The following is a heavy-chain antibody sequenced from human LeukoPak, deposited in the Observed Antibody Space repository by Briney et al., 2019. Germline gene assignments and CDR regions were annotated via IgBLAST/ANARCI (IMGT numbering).Heavy chain of an antibody. D-gene: IGHD3-16*01. J-gene: IGHJ3*02. CDR3: ARPAGGLGISLTDAFDI. CDR2: FYYSGST. Sequence: SETLSLTCTVSGVSISSYYWSWIRQPPRKGLEWIGNFYYSGSTNYNPYLKSGVTISVATSKNQFSLKLISVTAADTDVYYGARPAGGLGISLTDAFDIWGQGTMVTVSS. V-gene: IGHV4-59*08. CDR1: GVSISSYY.